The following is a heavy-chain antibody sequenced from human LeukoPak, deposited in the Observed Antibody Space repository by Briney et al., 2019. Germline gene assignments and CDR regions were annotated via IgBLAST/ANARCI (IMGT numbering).Heavy chain of an antibody. CDR3: ARGLGVGATIFYRYYYYYMDV. V-gene: IGHV5-51*01. Sequence: GESLKISCKGSGYSFISHWIGWVRQMPGKGLEWMGIIYPGDSDTRYSPSFQGQVTISADKSISTAYLQWSSLKASDTAMYYCARGLGVGATIFYRYYYYYMDVWGKGTTVTISS. J-gene: IGHJ6*03. D-gene: IGHD1-26*01. CDR2: IYPGDSDT. CDR1: GYSFISHW.